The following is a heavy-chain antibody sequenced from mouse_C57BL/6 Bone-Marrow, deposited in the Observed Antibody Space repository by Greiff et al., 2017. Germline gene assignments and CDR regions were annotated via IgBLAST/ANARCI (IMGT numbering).Heavy chain of an antibody. CDR1: GYSFTGYY. D-gene: IGHD1-1*01. CDR2: INPSTGGT. CDR3: ARSSYGSEWSAY. Sequence: EVQLQQSGPELVKPGASVKISCKASGYSFTGYYMNWVKQSPEKSLEWIGEINPSTGGTTYNQKFKAKATLTVDKSSSTAYMQLKSLTSDDSAVYYCARSSYGSEWSAYWGQGTLVTVSA. J-gene: IGHJ3*01. V-gene: IGHV1-42*01.